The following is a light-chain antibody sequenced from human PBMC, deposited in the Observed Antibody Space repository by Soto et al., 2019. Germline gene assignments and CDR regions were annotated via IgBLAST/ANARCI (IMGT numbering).Light chain of an antibody. CDR3: QQYGTSPS. Sequence: EIVLTQTPGTLSLSPGERATLSCRASQSVGSNFLAWSQQKSGQAPRLLIYDASTRATGIPDRFSGSGSGTDFTLTVSRLEPEDFAVYYCQQYGTSPSFGPGTKVDIK. CDR2: DAS. V-gene: IGKV3-20*01. J-gene: IGKJ3*01. CDR1: QSVGSNF.